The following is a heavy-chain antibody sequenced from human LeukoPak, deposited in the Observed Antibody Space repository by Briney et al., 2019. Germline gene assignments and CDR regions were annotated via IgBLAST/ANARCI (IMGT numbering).Heavy chain of an antibody. CDR1: GGSISSGDYY. J-gene: IGHJ5*02. V-gene: IGHV4-30-4*01. CDR2: IYYSGST. CDR3: AREIGSDGFDP. Sequence: SQTLSLTCSVSGGSISSGDYYWSWIRQPPGKGLEWIGYIYYSGSTYYNPSLESRVTISVDTSKNQFSLKLSSVTAADTAVYYCAREIGSDGFDPWGQGTLVTVSS. D-gene: IGHD2-15*01.